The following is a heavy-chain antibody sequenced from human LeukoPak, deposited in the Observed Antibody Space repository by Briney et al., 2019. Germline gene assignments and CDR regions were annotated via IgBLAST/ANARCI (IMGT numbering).Heavy chain of an antibody. V-gene: IGHV1-2*02. CDR1: GYTFTGYY. D-gene: IGHD6-6*01. CDR2: INPNSGGT. J-gene: IGHJ5*02. Sequence: ASVEVSCKASGYTFTGYYMHWVRQAPGQGLEWMGWINPNSGGTNYAQKFQGRVTMTTDTSTSTAYMELRSLRSDDTAVYYCAEGESSSFELWGQGTLVTVSS. CDR3: AEGESSSFEL.